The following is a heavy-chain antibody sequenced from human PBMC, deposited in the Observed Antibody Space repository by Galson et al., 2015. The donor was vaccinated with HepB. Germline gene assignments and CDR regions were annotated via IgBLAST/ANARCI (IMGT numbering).Heavy chain of an antibody. CDR3: AREGPTGPGYYYMDV. CDR2: INAGNGNT. J-gene: IGHJ6*03. Sequence: SVKVSCKASGYTFTSYAMHWVRQAPGQRLEWMGWINAGNGNTKYSQKFQGRVTITRDTSASTAYMELSSLRSEDTAVYYCAREGPTGPGYYYMDVWGKGTTVTVSS. CDR1: GYTFTSYA. V-gene: IGHV1-3*01. D-gene: IGHD1-1*01.